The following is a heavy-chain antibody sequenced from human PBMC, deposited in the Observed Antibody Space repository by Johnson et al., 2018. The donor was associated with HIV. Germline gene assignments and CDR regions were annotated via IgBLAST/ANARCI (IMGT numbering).Heavy chain of an antibody. Sequence: VQLVESGGRLIQPGGSLRLSCTASDFTVSSNYMSWVRQAPGKGLEWVSVIYSGGSIGYADSLKGRFTISRDNAKNSLYLQMNNLRAEDTALYYCARRWELHSNAFDIWGQGTMVTVSS. J-gene: IGHJ3*02. CDR2: IYSGGSI. CDR3: ARRWELHSNAFDI. CDR1: DFTVSSNY. D-gene: IGHD1-26*01. V-gene: IGHV3-53*01.